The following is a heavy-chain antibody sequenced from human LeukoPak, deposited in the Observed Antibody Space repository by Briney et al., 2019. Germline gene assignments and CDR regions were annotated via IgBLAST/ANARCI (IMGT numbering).Heavy chain of an antibody. CDR2: INTDGTVT. V-gene: IGHV3-74*01. D-gene: IGHD6-6*01. CDR1: GFTFSKYW. J-gene: IGHJ5*02. Sequence: PGGSLRLSCAASGFTFSKYWMLWVRQAPGKGLESVSRINTDGTVTTYADSVKGRFTISRDNSKNTLYLQMNSLRAEDTAVYYCARDLAAPYGNWFDPWGQGTLVTVSS. CDR3: ARDLAAPYGNWFDP.